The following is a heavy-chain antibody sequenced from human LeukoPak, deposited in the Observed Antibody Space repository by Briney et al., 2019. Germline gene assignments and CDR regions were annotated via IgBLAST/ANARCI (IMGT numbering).Heavy chain of an antibody. CDR2: ISSSSSYI. CDR1: GFTFSSYS. Sequence: PGGSLRLSCAASGFTFSSYSMNWVRQAPGKGLEWVSSISSSSSYIYYADSVKGRFTISRDNAKNSLYLQMNSLRAEDTAVYYCARDPNIVVVPARFDIWGQGTMVTVSS. CDR3: ARDPNIVVVPARFDI. D-gene: IGHD2-2*01. V-gene: IGHV3-21*01. J-gene: IGHJ3*02.